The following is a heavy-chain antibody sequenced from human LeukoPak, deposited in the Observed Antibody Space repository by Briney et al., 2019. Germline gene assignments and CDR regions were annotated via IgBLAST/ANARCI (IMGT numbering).Heavy chain of an antibody. CDR2: INHSGST. D-gene: IGHD3-3*01. Sequence: SETLSLTCAVYGGSFSGYYWSWIRQPPGKGLEWIGEINHSGSTNYNPSLKSRVTISVDTSKNQFSLKLSSVTAADMAVYYCARSNYDFWRGFDYWGQGTLVTVSS. CDR1: GGSFSGYY. V-gene: IGHV4-34*01. CDR3: ARSNYDFWRGFDY. J-gene: IGHJ4*02.